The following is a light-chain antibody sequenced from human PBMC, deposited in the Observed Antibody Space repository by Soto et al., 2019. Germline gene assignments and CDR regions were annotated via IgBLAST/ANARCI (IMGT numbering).Light chain of an antibody. V-gene: IGKV2-30*01. Sequence: VLTQSPLSLSVTLGQPASISCRSSQSLIYSNANTYLNWYQQRPGQSPRRLSYQVSIRASGVTDRFSGSGSGSGTDFTLKVSRVESEDVGVYNCMQGAPSFGRGTKVDIK. CDR1: QSLIYSNANTY. CDR2: QVS. J-gene: IGKJ1*01. CDR3: MQGAPS.